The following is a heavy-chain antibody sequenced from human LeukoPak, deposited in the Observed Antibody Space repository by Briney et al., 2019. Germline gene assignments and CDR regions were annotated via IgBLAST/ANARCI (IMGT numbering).Heavy chain of an antibody. CDR3: VKLFHYGSGSFSH. CDR2: MSGDGETT. D-gene: IGHD3-10*01. CDR1: GVTVSTNA. J-gene: IGHJ4*02. Sequence: GGSLRLSCAASGVTVSTNAMNWVRQAPGKGLEWGSGMSGDGETTYYADSVKGRLPFSRDNSKNTLYLQINSLRAEDTAVYYCVKLFHYGSGSFSHWGQGTLVTVSS. V-gene: IGHV3-23*01.